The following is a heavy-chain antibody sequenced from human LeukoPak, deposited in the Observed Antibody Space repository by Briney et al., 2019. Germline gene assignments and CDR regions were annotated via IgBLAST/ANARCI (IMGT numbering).Heavy chain of an antibody. Sequence: KPSETLSLTCTVSGGSISSSGHYWGWIRQPPGGGLEYIGTISYSGSTYYNPSLKSRVTISVDTSKNQFSLKLSSVTAADTAVYYCARGNGFPPYYYYGMDVWGQGTTVTVSS. CDR1: GGSISSSGHY. CDR2: ISYSGST. V-gene: IGHV4-39*07. CDR3: ARGNGFPPYYYYGMDV. D-gene: IGHD4-17*01. J-gene: IGHJ6*02.